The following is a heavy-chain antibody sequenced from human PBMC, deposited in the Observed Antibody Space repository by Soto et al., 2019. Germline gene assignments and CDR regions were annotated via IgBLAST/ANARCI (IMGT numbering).Heavy chain of an antibody. Sequence: GASVKVSCKASGGTFSSYAISWVRQAPGQGLEWMGGIIPIFGTANYAQKFQGRVTITADKSTSTAYMELSSLRSEDTAVYYCARAPATNYDFWSGYYPFDYWGQGTLVTVSS. CDR1: GGTFSSYA. J-gene: IGHJ4*02. CDR3: ARAPATNYDFWSGYYPFDY. V-gene: IGHV1-69*06. D-gene: IGHD3-3*01. CDR2: IIPIFGTA.